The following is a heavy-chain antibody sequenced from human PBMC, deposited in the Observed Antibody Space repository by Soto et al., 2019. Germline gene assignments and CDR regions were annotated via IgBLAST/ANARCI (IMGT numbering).Heavy chain of an antibody. CDR2: ISGSGGST. CDR3: AKDSPTKGWVSNXFDP. J-gene: IGHJ5*02. CDR1: GFTFSSYA. V-gene: IGHV3-23*01. D-gene: IGHD6-19*01. Sequence: GGSLRLSCAASGFTFSSYAMSWVRQAPGKGLEWVSAISGSGGSTYYADSVKGRFTISRDNSKNTLYLQMNSLRAEDTAVYYCAKDSPTKGWVSNXFDPWGQGTLVTVSS.